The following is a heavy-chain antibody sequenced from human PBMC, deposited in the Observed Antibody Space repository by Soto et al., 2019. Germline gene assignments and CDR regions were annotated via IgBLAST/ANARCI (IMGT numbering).Heavy chain of an antibody. CDR2: IYWNDDK. CDR1: GFSLSTSGVG. J-gene: IGHJ3*02. Sequence: QITLKESGPTLVKPTQTLTLTCTFSGFSLSTSGVGVGWIRQPPGEALEWLGIIYWNDDKLYRPSLKSRLTLTKDTSKNQVVLTMTNMGPVDTATYYCAKRRGAFEIWGQGTMVTVSS. CDR3: AKRRGAFEI. V-gene: IGHV2-5*01.